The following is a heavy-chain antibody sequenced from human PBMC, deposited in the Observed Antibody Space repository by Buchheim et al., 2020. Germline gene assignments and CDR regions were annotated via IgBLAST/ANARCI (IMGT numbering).Heavy chain of an antibody. V-gene: IGHV3-48*02. J-gene: IGHJ6*02. CDR3: ATFEQQLATWDYGMDV. CDR1: GFTFSSYS. CDR2: ISSSSSTI. Sequence: EVQLVESGGGLVQPGGSLRLSCAASGFTFSSYSMNWVRQAPGKGLEWVSYISSSSSTIYYADSVKGRFTISRDNAKNSLYLQMNSLRDEDTAVYYCATFEQQLATWDYGMDVWGQGTT. D-gene: IGHD6-13*01.